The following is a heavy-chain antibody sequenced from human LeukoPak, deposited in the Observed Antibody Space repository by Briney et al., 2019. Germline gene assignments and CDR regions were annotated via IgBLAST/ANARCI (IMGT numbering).Heavy chain of an antibody. J-gene: IGHJ4*02. CDR3: ARDSVLRRDGYNWDY. Sequence: VSETVSYKPNGYSFTSYGSRSVRQPHEKRPETIPRISGYNGNTNYAQNLQGRLTMTTDTSTSTAYMELRSLRSDDTAVYYCARDSVLRRDGYNWDYWGQGTLVTVSS. CDR2: ISGYNGNT. V-gene: IGHV1-18*01. CDR1: GYSFTSYG. D-gene: IGHD5-24*01.